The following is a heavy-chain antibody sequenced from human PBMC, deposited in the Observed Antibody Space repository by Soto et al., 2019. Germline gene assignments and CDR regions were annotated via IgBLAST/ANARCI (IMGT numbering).Heavy chain of an antibody. J-gene: IGHJ4*02. Sequence: QVQLVESGGGVVQPGRSLRLSCAASGFTFSSYGMHWVRQAPGKGLEWVAVISYDGSNKYYADSVKGRFTISRDNSKNTLYRQMTSLGAEDTAVYYCAEELGGGLDYWGQGPLVTVSS. V-gene: IGHV3-30*18. CDR3: AEELGGGLDY. CDR2: ISYDGSNK. CDR1: GFTFSSYG. D-gene: IGHD2-15*01.